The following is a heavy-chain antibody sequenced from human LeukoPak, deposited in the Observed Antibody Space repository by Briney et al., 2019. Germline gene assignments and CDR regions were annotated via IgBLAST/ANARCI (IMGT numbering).Heavy chain of an antibody. J-gene: IGHJ4*02. CDR2: IYHNGRT. CDR1: GASFSNDY. D-gene: IGHD3-3*01. CDR3: ARASEGIGYFDT. Sequence: SETLSLTCTVSGASFSNDYWSWVRQAPGKGLEWIGYIYHNGRTNYSPSLKSRITMSMDTSQNQFSLKLTSVTAADTAVYYCARASEGIGYFDTWGRGSLVTVSS. V-gene: IGHV4-59*01.